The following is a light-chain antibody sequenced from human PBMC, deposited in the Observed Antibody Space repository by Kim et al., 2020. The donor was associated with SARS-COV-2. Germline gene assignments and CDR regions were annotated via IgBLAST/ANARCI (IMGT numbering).Light chain of an antibody. CDR2: GAS. V-gene: IGKV3-20*01. Sequence: EIVLTQSPATLSLSPGERVTLSCRASQSVSSSYLAWYQQKPGQAPRLLIYGASSRATGIPDRFSGSGSGTDFTLTISRLEPEDFAVYYCQQYDSWPPVSFGRGTKVDIK. CDR1: QSVSSSY. CDR3: QQYDSWPPVS. J-gene: IGKJ4*01.